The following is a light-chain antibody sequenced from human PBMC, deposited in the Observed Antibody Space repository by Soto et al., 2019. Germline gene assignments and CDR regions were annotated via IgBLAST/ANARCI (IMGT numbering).Light chain of an antibody. V-gene: IGKV1-5*03. J-gene: IGKJ3*01. CDR2: KAS. CDR1: QSISSW. Sequence: DIQMTQSPSTLSASVGDRVTITCRASQSISSWLAWYQQKPGKAPKLLIYKASSLESGVPSRFSGSGSGTEFTLTISSLQPDDFATYYCQQYNSYPFTFGPGTKVDNK. CDR3: QQYNSYPFT.